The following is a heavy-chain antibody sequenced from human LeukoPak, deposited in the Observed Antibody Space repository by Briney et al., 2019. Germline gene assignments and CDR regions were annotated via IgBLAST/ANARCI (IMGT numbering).Heavy chain of an antibody. J-gene: IGHJ3*02. D-gene: IGHD6-25*01. CDR2: INHSGST. Sequence: SETLSLTCAVYGGSFSGYYWSWIRQPPGKGLEWIGEINHSGSTNYNPSLKSRVTISVDTSKNQFSLKLSSVTAADTAVYYCARPKGGQGAFDIWGQGTMVTISS. CDR1: GGSFSGYY. V-gene: IGHV4-34*01. CDR3: ARPKGGQGAFDI.